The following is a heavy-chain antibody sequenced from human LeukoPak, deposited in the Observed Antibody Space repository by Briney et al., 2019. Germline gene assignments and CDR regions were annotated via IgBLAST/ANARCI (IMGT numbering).Heavy chain of an antibody. J-gene: IGHJ6*02. CDR3: TKDGAGTYYGMDV. CDR1: GFTFSNFA. V-gene: IGHV3-23*01. Sequence: GGSLRLSCAASGFTFSNFAMTWVRQAPGKGLEWVSAISGSGDRTYDAVSVKGRFTISRDNSKNTMYLQMKSLRAEDTAIYYCTKDGAGTYYGMDVWGQGTTVTVSS. CDR2: ISGSGDRT. D-gene: IGHD1-26*01.